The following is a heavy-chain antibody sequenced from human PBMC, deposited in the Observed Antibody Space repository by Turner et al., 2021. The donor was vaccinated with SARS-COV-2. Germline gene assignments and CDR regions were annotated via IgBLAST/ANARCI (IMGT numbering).Heavy chain of an antibody. CDR3: ARLLNPGSYYYYYYGMDV. V-gene: IGHV4-39*01. Sequence: QLQLQESGPGLVKHSETLSLTGTVSGGPISSSNYYWGWIRQPPGKGLEWVGSIYYSGSTYYNPSLKSRVTISVDTSKNQFSLKLSSVTAADTAVYYCARLLNPGSYYYYYYGMDVWGQGTTVTVSS. J-gene: IGHJ6*02. D-gene: IGHD3-10*01. CDR1: GGPISSSNYY. CDR2: IYYSGST.